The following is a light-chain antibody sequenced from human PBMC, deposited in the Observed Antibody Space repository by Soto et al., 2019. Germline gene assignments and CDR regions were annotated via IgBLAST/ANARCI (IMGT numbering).Light chain of an antibody. J-gene: IGKJ4*01. CDR3: QQRSNPAT. CDR1: QSISSC. CDR2: DAS. Sequence: DIVLTQSPATLSLSLGERATLSCRASQSISSCLAWYQQKPVQAPSLLIYDASNRATGIPARFSGSGSGTDFTLTISSLEPDDFAVYYCQQRSNPATFGEGTKGDIK. V-gene: IGKV3-11*01.